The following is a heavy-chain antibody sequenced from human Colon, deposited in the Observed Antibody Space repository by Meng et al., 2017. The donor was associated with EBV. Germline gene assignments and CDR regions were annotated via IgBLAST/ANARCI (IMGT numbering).Heavy chain of an antibody. D-gene: IGHD2-21*01. J-gene: IGHJ4*02. Sequence: QGRLQELGPGLVEPSQTLSLTCTVSGGSMSSGNYYWSWIRQPPGKGLEWIGYIHHSGSAYYNPSLKSRVSISVDTSKNQFSLNLNSMTAADTAVYYCASFDHIPRRNYFDYWGQGTLVTVSS. CDR1: GGSMSSGNYY. V-gene: IGHV4-30-4*01. CDR3: ASFDHIPRRNYFDY. CDR2: IHHSGSA.